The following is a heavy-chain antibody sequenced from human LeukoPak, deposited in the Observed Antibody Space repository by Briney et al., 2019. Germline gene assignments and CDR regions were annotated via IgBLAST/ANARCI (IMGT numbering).Heavy chain of an antibody. D-gene: IGHD3-22*01. Sequence: TGGSLRLSCAASGFTVSSNYMSWVRQAPGKGLEWVSVIYSGGSTYYADSVKGRFTISRDNSKNTLYLQMNSLRAEDTAVYYCAKSQGPYYYDSSGYYFDYWGQGTLVTVSS. CDR1: GFTVSSNY. CDR3: AKSQGPYYYDSSGYYFDY. J-gene: IGHJ4*02. CDR2: IYSGGST. V-gene: IGHV3-53*01.